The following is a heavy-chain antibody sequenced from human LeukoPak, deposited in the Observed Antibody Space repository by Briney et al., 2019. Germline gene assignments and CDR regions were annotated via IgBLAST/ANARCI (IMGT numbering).Heavy chain of an antibody. CDR3: ARGLGGIDY. CDR1: GGSFSGYY. J-gene: IGHJ4*02. Sequence: SETLSLTCAVYGGSFSGYYWSWIRQPPGKGLEWIGEINHSGSTNYNPSLKSRVTISVDTSKNQYSLKLSSVTAADTAGYYCARGLGGIDYWGQGTLVTVSS. CDR2: INHSGST. V-gene: IGHV4-34*01. D-gene: IGHD1-26*01.